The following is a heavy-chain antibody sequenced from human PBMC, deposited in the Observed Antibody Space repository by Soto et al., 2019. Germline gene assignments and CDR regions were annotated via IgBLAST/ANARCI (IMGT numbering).Heavy chain of an antibody. V-gene: IGHV4-39*01. CDR2: IYYTGST. J-gene: IGHJ4*02. CDR3: ARRRGSVYGRVDF. CDR1: GGSISSSSFY. D-gene: IGHD3-16*01. Sequence: QLQLQESGPGLVKPSETLSLTCTVSGGSISSSSFYWGWIRQPPGKGLEWIGSIYYTGSTYYNPSLKSRVTISVDTSKNEFSLKVSSVTAADTAVYYCARRRGSVYGRVDFWGQGTLVTVSS.